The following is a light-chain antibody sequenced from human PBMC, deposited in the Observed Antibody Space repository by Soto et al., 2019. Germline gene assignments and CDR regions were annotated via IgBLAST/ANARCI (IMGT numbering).Light chain of an antibody. CDR1: SSDVGVYNY. CDR2: EVS. Sequence: QSVLTQPPSASGSPGQSVTISCTGTSSDVGVYNYVSWYQQHPGKAPKLMIYEVSKRPSGVPDRSSGSKSANTASLTVSGLQPEDEADYYCSSYAGTNSVVFGGGTKVTVL. V-gene: IGLV2-8*01. J-gene: IGLJ2*01. CDR3: SSYAGTNSVV.